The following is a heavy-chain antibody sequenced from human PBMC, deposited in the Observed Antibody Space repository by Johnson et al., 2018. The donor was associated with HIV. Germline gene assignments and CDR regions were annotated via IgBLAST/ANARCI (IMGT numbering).Heavy chain of an antibody. D-gene: IGHD6-13*01. Sequence: QVQLVESGGGVVQPGRSLRLSCAASGFTFSSYAMHWVRQAPGKGLEWVAVISYDGSNKYYADSVKGRFPISRDNSKNTLYLQMNSLRAEDTAVYYCAKTSRGSSWFDAFDIWGQGTMVTVSS. CDR3: AKTSRGSSWFDAFDI. CDR2: ISYDGSNK. CDR1: GFTFSSYA. V-gene: IGHV3-30*04. J-gene: IGHJ3*02.